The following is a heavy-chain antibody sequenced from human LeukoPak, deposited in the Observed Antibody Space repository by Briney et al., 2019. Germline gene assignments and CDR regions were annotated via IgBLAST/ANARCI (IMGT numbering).Heavy chain of an antibody. V-gene: IGHV3-23*01. J-gene: IGHJ4*02. D-gene: IGHD2-8*01. Sequence: TGGSLRLSCAASGFTFSSYAMSWVHQAPGKGLEWVSAISGSGGSTYYADSVKGRFTISRDNSKNTLYLRMNSLRAEDTAVYFCAKGCCPIDYWGQGTLVTVSS. CDR2: ISGSGGST. CDR1: GFTFSSYA. CDR3: AKGCCPIDY.